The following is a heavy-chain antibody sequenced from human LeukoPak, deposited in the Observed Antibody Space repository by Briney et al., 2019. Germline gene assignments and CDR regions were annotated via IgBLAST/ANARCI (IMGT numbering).Heavy chain of an antibody. CDR3: ASPYYDSSGYYYENDY. CDR1: GGSFSGYY. D-gene: IGHD3-22*01. CDR2: INHSGST. J-gene: IGHJ4*02. V-gene: IGHV4-34*01. Sequence: SETLSLTCAVYGGSFSGYYWSWIRQPPGKGLEWIGEINHSGSTNYNPSLKSRVTISVDTSKNQFSLKLSSVTAADTAVYYCASPYYDSSGYYYENDYWGQGTLVTVSS.